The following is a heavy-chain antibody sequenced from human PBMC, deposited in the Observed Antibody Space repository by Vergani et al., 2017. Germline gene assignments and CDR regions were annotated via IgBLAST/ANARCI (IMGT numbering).Heavy chain of an antibody. CDR3: ARAEDVDTAMSAFDI. CDR1: GGSISSGSYY. J-gene: IGHJ3*02. D-gene: IGHD5-18*01. CDR2: IYTSGST. V-gene: IGHV4-61*02. Sequence: QVQLQESGPGLVKPSQTLSLTCTVSGGSISSGSYYWSWIRQPAGKGREWIGRIYTSGSTNYNPSLKSRVTISVDTSKNQFSLKLSSVTAADTAVYYCARAEDVDTAMSAFDIWGQGTMVTVSS.